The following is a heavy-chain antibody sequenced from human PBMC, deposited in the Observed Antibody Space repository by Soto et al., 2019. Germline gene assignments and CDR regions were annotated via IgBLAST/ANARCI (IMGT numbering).Heavy chain of an antibody. CDR2: ISGSGGST. D-gene: IGHD3-3*01. V-gene: IGHV3-23*01. Sequence: GGSLRLSCAASGFTFSSYAMSWVRQAPGKGLEWVSAISGSGGSTYYADSVKGRFTISRDNSKNTLYLQMNSLRAEDTAVYYCAKVETRYYDFWSGYYTHWFDPWGQGTLVTVSS. CDR1: GFTFSSYA. J-gene: IGHJ5*02. CDR3: AKVETRYYDFWSGYYTHWFDP.